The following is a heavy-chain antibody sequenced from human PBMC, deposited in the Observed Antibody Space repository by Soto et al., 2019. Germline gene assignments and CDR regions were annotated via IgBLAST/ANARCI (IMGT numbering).Heavy chain of an antibody. D-gene: IGHD3-3*01. V-gene: IGHV4-31*03. J-gene: IGHJ6*02. CDR1: GGSISSGGYY. CDR3: AASCVAWSGFNYSGMDV. Sequence: QVQLQESGPGLVKPSQTLSLTCTVSGGSISSGGYYWYWIRQPPGKGLEWLGYIYYSGTTYYNPSLKRRVTITVDTSKNPCSLKLSPVTALDPAVYYCAASCVAWSGFNYSGMDVWGPGTTVTVSS. CDR2: IYYSGTT.